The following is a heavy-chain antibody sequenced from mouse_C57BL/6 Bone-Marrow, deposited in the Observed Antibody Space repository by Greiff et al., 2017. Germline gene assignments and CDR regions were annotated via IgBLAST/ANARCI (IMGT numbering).Heavy chain of an antibody. Sequence: EVQLQQSGPELVKPGASVKISCKASGYTFTDYYMNWVKQSHGKSLEWIGDINPNNGGTSYNQKFKGKATLTVDKSSSTAYMELRSLTSEDSAVYYCARRGITTVVNYYAMDYWGQGTSVTVSS. CDR2: INPNNGGT. V-gene: IGHV1-26*01. CDR1: GYTFTDYY. J-gene: IGHJ4*01. D-gene: IGHD1-1*01. CDR3: ARRGITTVVNYYAMDY.